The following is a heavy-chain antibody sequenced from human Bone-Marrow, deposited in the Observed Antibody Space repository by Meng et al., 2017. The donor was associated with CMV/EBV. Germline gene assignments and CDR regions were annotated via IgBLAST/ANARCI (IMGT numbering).Heavy chain of an antibody. CDR1: GGTFSSYA. Sequence: GGTFSSYAISWVRQAPGQGLEWMGGIIPIFGTANYAQKFQGSVTITADESTSTAYMELSSLRSEDTAVYYCAGGSSIAARYYGMDVWGQGTTVTVSS. V-gene: IGHV1-69*01. J-gene: IGHJ6*02. CDR3: AGGSSIAARYYGMDV. CDR2: IIPIFGTA. D-gene: IGHD6-6*01.